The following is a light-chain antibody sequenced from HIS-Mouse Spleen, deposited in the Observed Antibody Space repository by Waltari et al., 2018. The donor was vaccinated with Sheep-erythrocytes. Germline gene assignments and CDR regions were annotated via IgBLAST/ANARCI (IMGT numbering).Light chain of an antibody. V-gene: IGLV2-8*01. J-gene: IGLJ3*02. Sequence: QSAXTQXPSXSGSPGQSVTISXXGTXSDVXGYNYVSWYQQHPGKAPKLMIYEVSKRPSXXPDPFSXPRSXXXASLTXXXXXXXXEXXYYCXXYAGXNNWVXXGGTKL. CDR1: XSDVXGYNY. CDR3: XXYAGXNNWV. CDR2: EVS.